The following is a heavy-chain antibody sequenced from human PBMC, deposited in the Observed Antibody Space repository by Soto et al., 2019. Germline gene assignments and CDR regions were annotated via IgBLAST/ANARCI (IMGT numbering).Heavy chain of an antibody. CDR2: ISAYNGNT. J-gene: IGHJ5*02. D-gene: IGHD3-16*01. CDR3: ARGGTPIDP. V-gene: IGHV1-18*01. Sequence: ASLKVSCKASGYTFNNFGISWVRQAPGQGLEWMGWISAYNGNTNYAQNFQGRVTMTTDTSTSTAYMELRSLRSDDTAVYYCARGGTPIDPWGQGILVTVSS. CDR1: GYTFNNFG.